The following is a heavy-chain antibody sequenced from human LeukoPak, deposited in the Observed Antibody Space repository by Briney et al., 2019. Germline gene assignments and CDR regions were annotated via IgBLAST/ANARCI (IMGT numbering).Heavy chain of an antibody. CDR3: ATDRYNDSGSYYKFDY. Sequence: SETLSLTCAVSGGSFSGYYWSWIRQPPGKGLEWIGEINHSGSTNYNPSLKSRVSISVDTSKKQFSLSLNSVTAADTAVYYCATDRYNDSGSYYKFDYWGQGTLVTVSS. D-gene: IGHD3-10*01. J-gene: IGHJ4*02. V-gene: IGHV4-34*01. CDR1: GGSFSGYY. CDR2: INHSGST.